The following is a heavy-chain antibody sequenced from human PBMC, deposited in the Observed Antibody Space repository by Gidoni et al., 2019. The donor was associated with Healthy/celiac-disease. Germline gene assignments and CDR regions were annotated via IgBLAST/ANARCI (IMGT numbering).Heavy chain of an antibody. Sequence: QVQLVESGGGVVQPGRSLRLSCAASGFTFSSYAMHWVRQAPGKGLEWVAVISHDGSNKYYADSVKGRFTISRDNSKNTLYLQMNSLRAEDTAVYYCARVRGSYLDYWGQGTLVTVSS. CDR1: GFTFSSYA. V-gene: IGHV3-30-3*01. D-gene: IGHD3-16*01. CDR3: ARVRGSYLDY. CDR2: ISHDGSNK. J-gene: IGHJ4*02.